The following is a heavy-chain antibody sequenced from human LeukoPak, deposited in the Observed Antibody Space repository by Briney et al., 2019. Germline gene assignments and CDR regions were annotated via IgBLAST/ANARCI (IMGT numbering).Heavy chain of an antibody. D-gene: IGHD1-1*01. Sequence: ASVKVACKASGYTFTGYYMHWVRQAPGQGLEWMGWINPNSGGTNYAQKFQGRVTMTRDTSISTAYMELSRLRSDDTAVYYCARDINWNEGFDYWGQGTLVTVSS. CDR3: ARDINWNEGFDY. V-gene: IGHV1-2*02. CDR2: INPNSGGT. CDR1: GYTFTGYY. J-gene: IGHJ4*02.